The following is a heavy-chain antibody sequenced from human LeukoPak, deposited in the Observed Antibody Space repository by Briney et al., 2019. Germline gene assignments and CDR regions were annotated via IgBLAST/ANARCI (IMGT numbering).Heavy chain of an antibody. V-gene: IGHV4-34*01. J-gene: IGHJ2*01. CDR1: GFTFSSYA. D-gene: IGHD5-12*01. CDR3: ARRRYDWYFDL. Sequence: GSLRLSCAASGFTFSSYAMSWIRQPPGKGLEWIGEINHSGSTNYNPSLKSRVTISVDTSKNQFSLKLSSVTAADTAVYYCARRRYDWYFDLWGRGTLVTVSS. CDR2: INHSGST.